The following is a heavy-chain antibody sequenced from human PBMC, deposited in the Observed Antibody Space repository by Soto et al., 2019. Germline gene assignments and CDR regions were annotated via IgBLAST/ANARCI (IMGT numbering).Heavy chain of an antibody. CDR3: ARVRTTFDAFDI. D-gene: IGHD4-17*01. Sequence: QVQLQESGPGLVKPSQTLSLTCTVSGGSISSGDYYWSWIRQPPGKGLEWIGYTYYSGSTYYNPSLNSRVTISVDTSKNQFSLKLNSVTAADTAVYYCARVRTTFDAFDIWGQGTMVTVSS. CDR1: GGSISSGDYY. CDR2: TYYSGST. V-gene: IGHV4-30-4*01. J-gene: IGHJ3*02.